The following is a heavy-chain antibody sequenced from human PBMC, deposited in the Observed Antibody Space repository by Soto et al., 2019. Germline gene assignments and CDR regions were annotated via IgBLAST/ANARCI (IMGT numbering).Heavy chain of an antibody. CDR3: ARGGSDWFDP. Sequence: EVQLVESGGGLVQPGGSLRLSCAASGFTFSSYGMSWVRQAPGKGLEWVANIKQDGSEKYYVDSVKGRFTISRDNAKNSLYLQMNSLRAEDTAVYYCARGGSDWFDPWGQGTLVTVSS. CDR1: GFTFSSYG. J-gene: IGHJ5*02. CDR2: IKQDGSEK. V-gene: IGHV3-7*03.